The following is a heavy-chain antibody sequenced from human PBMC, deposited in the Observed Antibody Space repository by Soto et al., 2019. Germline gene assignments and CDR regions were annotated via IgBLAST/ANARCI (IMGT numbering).Heavy chain of an antibody. CDR2: IIPIFGTA. CDR1: GGTFSSYA. CDR3: ARGALGTYYYYYGMDV. Sequence: QVQLVQSGAEVKKPGSSVKVSCKASGGTFSSYAISWVRQAPVQGLEWMGGIIPIFGTANYAQKFQGRVTITADESTSTAYMELSSLRSEDTAVYYCARGALGTYYYYYGMDVWGQGTTVTVSS. V-gene: IGHV1-69*01. D-gene: IGHD3-10*01. J-gene: IGHJ6*02.